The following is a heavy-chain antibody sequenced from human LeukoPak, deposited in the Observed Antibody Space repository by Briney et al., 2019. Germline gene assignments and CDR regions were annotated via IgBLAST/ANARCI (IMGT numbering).Heavy chain of an antibody. CDR3: ARGQYHGSGSLDY. V-gene: IGHV3-33*01. D-gene: IGHD3-10*01. J-gene: IGHJ4*02. CDR2: IWYDGSNK. CDR1: GFTFSSYG. Sequence: PGGSLRLSCAASGFTFSSYGMHWVRQAPGKGLEWVAVIWYDGSNKHYADSVKGRFTISRDNSKDTLYLQMNSLRAEDTAVYYCARGQYHGSGSLDYWGQGTLVTVSS.